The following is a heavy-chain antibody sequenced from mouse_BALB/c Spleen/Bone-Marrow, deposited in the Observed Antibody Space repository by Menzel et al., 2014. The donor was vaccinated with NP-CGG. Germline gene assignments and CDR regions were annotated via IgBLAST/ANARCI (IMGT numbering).Heavy chain of an antibody. J-gene: IGHJ2*01. CDR3: ARSGYGSNYDY. V-gene: IGHV1-80*01. CDR1: GYVFSSYW. Sequence: QVQLQQSGAELVRPGSSVKISCKASGYVFSSYWTIWVRQRPGQGLEWIGQIYPGDGDTNYNGKFKGKATLTADKSSSTAYMQLSSLTSEDSAVYFCARSGYGSNYDYWGQGTTLTVSS. CDR2: IYPGDGDT. D-gene: IGHD1-1*01.